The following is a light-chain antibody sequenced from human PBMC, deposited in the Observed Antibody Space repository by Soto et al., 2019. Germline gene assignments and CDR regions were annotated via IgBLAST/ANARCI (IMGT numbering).Light chain of an antibody. V-gene: IGKV3-20*01. Sequence: EIVLTQSPGSLSLSLGERATLSCRASQSVDSAFFAWYQQKPGQPPSLLIFGASRRATGIPDRFSGSGSGTEFTLTISRLEPEDFAVYYCQQYASSLTFGQGTKVEI. CDR3: QQYASSLT. J-gene: IGKJ1*01. CDR1: QSVDSAF. CDR2: GAS.